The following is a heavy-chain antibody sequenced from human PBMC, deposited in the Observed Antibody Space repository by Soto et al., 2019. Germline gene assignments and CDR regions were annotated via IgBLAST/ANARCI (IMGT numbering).Heavy chain of an antibody. D-gene: IGHD6-13*01. J-gene: IGHJ5*02. CDR1: GYGFINFD. V-gene: IGHV1-8*02. Sequence: ASVKVSCKDSGYGFINFDIRWVRQAAGQGLEWLGWMNPGSGKTGYASKFQGRVAMTRDASTGTSHLELSSLTSDDTAVYYCARMASAGTLNWFDPWGQGTLVTVSS. CDR3: ARMASAGTLNWFDP. CDR2: MNPGSGKT.